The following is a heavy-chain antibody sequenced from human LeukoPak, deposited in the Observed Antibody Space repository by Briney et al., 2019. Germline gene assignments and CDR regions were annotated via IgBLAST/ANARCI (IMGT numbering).Heavy chain of an antibody. J-gene: IGHJ3*02. V-gene: IGHV3-30-3*01. D-gene: IGHD1-26*01. Sequence: GGSLRLSCAASGFTFSSYAMLWVRQAPGKGLEWVAVISYDGSNKYYADSVKGRFTISRDNSKNTLYLQMNSLRAEDTAVYYCARDVSVGASSYAFDIWGQGTMVTVSS. CDR3: ARDVSVGASSYAFDI. CDR1: GFTFSSYA. CDR2: ISYDGSNK.